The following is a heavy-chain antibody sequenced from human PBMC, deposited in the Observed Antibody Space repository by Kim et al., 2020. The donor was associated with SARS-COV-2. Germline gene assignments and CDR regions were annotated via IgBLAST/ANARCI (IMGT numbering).Heavy chain of an antibody. CDR3: ARDGFDFWSGSGLYYYYGLDV. D-gene: IGHD3-3*01. CDR2: IWYDGSNE. Sequence: GGSLRLSCAASGFTFSNYAFHWVRQGPGKGLEWVASIWYDGSNEHYADSVKGQLTISRDNDKNTLNLQMNSLSAEDTAVYYCARDGFDFWSGSGLYYYYGLDVWGQGTTVTVSS. V-gene: IGHV3-33*01. CDR1: GFTFSNYA. J-gene: IGHJ6*02.